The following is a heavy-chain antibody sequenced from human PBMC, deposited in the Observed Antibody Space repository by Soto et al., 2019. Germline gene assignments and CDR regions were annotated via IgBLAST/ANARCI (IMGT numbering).Heavy chain of an antibody. CDR3: AKDYILTGYYRGYNDY. V-gene: IGHV3-30*18. Sequence: GGSLRLSCAASGFTFSSYGMHWVRQAPGKGLEWVAVISYDGSNKYYADSVKGRFTISRDNSKNTLYPQMNSLRAEDTAVYYCAKDYILTGYYRGYNDYWGQGTMVTVSS. D-gene: IGHD3-9*01. CDR2: ISYDGSNK. CDR1: GFTFSSYG. J-gene: IGHJ4*02.